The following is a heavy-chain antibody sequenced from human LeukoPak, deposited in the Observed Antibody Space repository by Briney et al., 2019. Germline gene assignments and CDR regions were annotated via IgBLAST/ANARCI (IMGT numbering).Heavy chain of an antibody. D-gene: IGHD6-19*01. V-gene: IGHV3-33*01. CDR1: GFTFSSYG. Sequence: GGSLRLSCAASGFTFSSYGMHWVRQAPGKGLEWVAVIWYDGSNKYYADSVKGRFTISRDNSKNTLYLQMNSLRAEDTAVYYCARPQNGYSSGWYRSELFDYWGQGTLVTVSS. J-gene: IGHJ4*02. CDR2: IWYDGSNK. CDR3: ARPQNGYSSGWYRSELFDY.